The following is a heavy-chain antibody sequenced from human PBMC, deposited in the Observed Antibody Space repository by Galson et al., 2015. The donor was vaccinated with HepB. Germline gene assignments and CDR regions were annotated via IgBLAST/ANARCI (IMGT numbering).Heavy chain of an antibody. Sequence: SLRLSCAASGLTFRRSGMHWVRQAPGKGLEWLAVIQHVGSPIRYADPVKGRFTVSRDNSKNTLYLEMNNLRAEDTAVYYCARETSRIVFHAFDIWGQGTMVTVSS. CDR2: IQHVGSPI. J-gene: IGHJ3*02. CDR3: ARETSRIVFHAFDI. CDR1: GLTFRRSG. D-gene: IGHD2-21*01. V-gene: IGHV3-33*01.